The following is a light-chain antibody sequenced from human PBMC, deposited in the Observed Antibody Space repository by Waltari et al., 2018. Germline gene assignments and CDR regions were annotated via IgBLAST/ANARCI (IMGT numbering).Light chain of an antibody. CDR3: QQSYSTPLT. J-gene: IGKJ3*01. Sequence: DIQMTQSPSSLSASVVDRVTITCRASQSIRSYLNWYQQKPGKAPKPLISAASSLQSGVPSRFSGSGSGTDFTLTISSLQPEDFATYYCQQSYSTPLTFGPGTKVDIK. CDR2: AAS. CDR1: QSIRSY. V-gene: IGKV1-39*01.